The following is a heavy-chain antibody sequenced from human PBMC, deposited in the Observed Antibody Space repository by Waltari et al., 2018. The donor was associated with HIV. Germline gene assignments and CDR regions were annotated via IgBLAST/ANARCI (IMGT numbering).Heavy chain of an antibody. CDR3: VRGSGSF. CDR1: GFAFSRYW. D-gene: IGHD2-15*01. J-gene: IGHJ4*02. CDR2: INEKGDEK. V-gene: IGHV3-7*04. Sequence: EVQLAESGGGLVQPGGSLNVSCEVSGFAFSRYWRGGVRQAPGKGPEWVANINEKGDEKYHVDSMKGRFVISRDNTKQSLYLEMKNLRVEDTAVYYCVRGSGSFWGQGTLVTVSS.